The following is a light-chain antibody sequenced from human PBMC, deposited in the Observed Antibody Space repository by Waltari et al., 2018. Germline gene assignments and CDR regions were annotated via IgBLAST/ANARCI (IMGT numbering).Light chain of an antibody. V-gene: IGLV2-23*02. Sequence: SAPTPPAPLSWSPWQSIHISFPGTNSDVWYYYLFPLFPQHPGKAPKLMIYEVNKRPSGVSNRFSASKSGNTASLTISGLQAEDEADYHCCSYAGGSTFVVFGGGTKLTVL. CDR1: NSDVWYYYL. J-gene: IGLJ2*01. CDR2: EVN. CDR3: CSYAGGSTFVV.